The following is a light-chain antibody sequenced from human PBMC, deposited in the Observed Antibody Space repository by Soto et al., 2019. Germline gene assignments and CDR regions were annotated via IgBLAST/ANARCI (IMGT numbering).Light chain of an antibody. J-gene: IGKJ1*01. Sequence: EIVLTQSPGTLSLSPGERGTLSCRASQTVRSSYLAWYQQKPGQAPRLLIYGASSRATDIPDRFSGSESGTDVTLTITRLEPDDFAVYYCQQYSSSPETWTFGHGTKVEFK. CDR2: GAS. CDR1: QTVRSSY. V-gene: IGKV3-20*01. CDR3: QQYSSSPETWT.